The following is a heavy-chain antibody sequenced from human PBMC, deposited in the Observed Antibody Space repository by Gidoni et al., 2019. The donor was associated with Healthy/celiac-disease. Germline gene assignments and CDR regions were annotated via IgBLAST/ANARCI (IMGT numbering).Heavy chain of an antibody. D-gene: IGHD5-12*01. V-gene: IGHV3-33*01. J-gene: IGHJ6*02. CDR2: IWYDGSNK. CDR3: ARDLAVATENYYYYYGMDV. CDR1: GFTFSSYG. Sequence: QVQLVESGGGVVQPGRSMRLSCAASGFTFSSYGMHWVRQAPGKGLEWVAVIWYDGSNKYYADSLQGRFTISRDNSKNTLYLQMNSLRAEDTAVYYCARDLAVATENYYYYYGMDVWGQGTTVTVSS.